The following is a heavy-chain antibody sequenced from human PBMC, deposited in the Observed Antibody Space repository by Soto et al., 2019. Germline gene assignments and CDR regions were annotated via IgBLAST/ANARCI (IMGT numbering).Heavy chain of an antibody. Sequence: GGSLRLSCAASGFTFSSYGMHWVRQAPGKGLEWVAVIWYDGSNKYYADSVKGRFTISRDNSKNTLYLQMNSLRAEDTDVYYCARDQLYYYDSSGYYPSTYYYYGMDVWGQGTTVTVSS. J-gene: IGHJ6*02. V-gene: IGHV3-33*01. CDR1: GFTFSSYG. CDR2: IWYDGSNK. D-gene: IGHD3-22*01. CDR3: ARDQLYYYDSSGYYPSTYYYYGMDV.